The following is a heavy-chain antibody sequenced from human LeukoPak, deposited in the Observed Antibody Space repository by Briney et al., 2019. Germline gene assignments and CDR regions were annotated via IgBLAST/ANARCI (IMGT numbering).Heavy chain of an antibody. CDR3: ARNQQLVRAYYYYMDV. D-gene: IGHD6-13*01. V-gene: IGHV1-69*19. J-gene: IGHJ6*03. CDR1: GGTFSSYA. Sequence: SVKVSCKASGGTFSSYAISWVRQAPGQGLEWMGGIIPIFGTANYAQKFQGRVTITADESTSTAYMELSSLRSEDTAVYYCARNQQLVRAYYYYMDVWGKGTTVTVS. CDR2: IIPIFGTA.